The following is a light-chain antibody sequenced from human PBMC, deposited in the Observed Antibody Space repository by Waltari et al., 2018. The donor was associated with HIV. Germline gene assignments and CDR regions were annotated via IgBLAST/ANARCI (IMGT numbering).Light chain of an antibody. V-gene: IGLV1-40*01. CDR1: SSNIGADYD. CDR2: RTD. Sequence: QSVLTPPPSLSGAPGQRVTISCIGTSSNIGADYDVPCYRQVSGAAPNPLIYRTDARPSGVPDRFFGSRSGASASLVINGLQTDDEADYYCQSYDSSLFWVFGGGTKLTVL. J-gene: IGLJ2*01. CDR3: QSYDSSLFWV.